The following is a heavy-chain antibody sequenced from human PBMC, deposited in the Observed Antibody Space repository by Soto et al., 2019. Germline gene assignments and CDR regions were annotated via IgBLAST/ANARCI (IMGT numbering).Heavy chain of an antibody. CDR2: LSANNGKT. CDR3: ARERGAYGDLHWGDAFDV. J-gene: IGHJ3*01. D-gene: IGHD4-17*01. CDR1: GYTFTHYG. Sequence: ASVKVSCKASGYTFTHYGIDWVRQAPGQGLEWMGWLSANNGKTKYSQNFKGRVTMTTDTSTSTAYMELRSLKSDDTALYYCARERGAYGDLHWGDAFDVWGQGTVVTVSS. V-gene: IGHV1-18*01.